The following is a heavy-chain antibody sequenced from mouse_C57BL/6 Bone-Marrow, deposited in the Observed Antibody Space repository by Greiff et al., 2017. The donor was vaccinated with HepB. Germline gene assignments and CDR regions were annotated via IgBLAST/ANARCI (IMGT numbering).Heavy chain of an antibody. D-gene: IGHD1-1*01. J-gene: IGHJ3*01. CDR1: GYTFTDYE. CDR2: IDPETGGT. CDR3: TRRKLRSAWFAY. V-gene: IGHV1-15*01. Sequence: VKLMESGAELVRPGASVTLSCKASGYTFTDYEMHWVKQTPVHGLEWIGAIDPETGGTAYNQKFKGKAILTADKSSSTAYMELRSLTSEDSAVYYCTRRKLRSAWFAYWGQGTLVTVSA.